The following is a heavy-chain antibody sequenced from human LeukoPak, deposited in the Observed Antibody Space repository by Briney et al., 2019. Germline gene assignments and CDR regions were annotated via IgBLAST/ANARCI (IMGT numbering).Heavy chain of an antibody. D-gene: IGHD3-22*01. J-gene: IGHJ4*02. CDR1: GYTFTGYY. CDR3: ARDHHAYYDSSGYYSGPYYFDY. Sequence: GASVNVSCKASGYTFTGYYMHWVRQAPGLGLEWMGWISAYNGNTNYAQKLQGRVTMTTDTSTSTAYMELRSLRSDDTAVYYCARDHHAYYDSSGYYSGPYYFDYWGQGTLVTVSS. CDR2: ISAYNGNT. V-gene: IGHV1-18*04.